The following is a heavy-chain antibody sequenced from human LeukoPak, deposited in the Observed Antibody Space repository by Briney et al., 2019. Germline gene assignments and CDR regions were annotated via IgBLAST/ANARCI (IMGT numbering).Heavy chain of an antibody. CDR1: GCTFSRHG. D-gene: IGHD3-22*01. Sequence: GASVKVSCKTSGCTFSRHGITWVRQAPGQGPEWMGWVSGYNGDTNYAKSVRGRVTMTTDTSTNTAYMELRSLRSDDTAVYYCAKDIHPGLDSGASCCFDYWGQGTPVTVSS. CDR3: AKDIHPGLDSGASCCFDY. V-gene: IGHV1-18*01. CDR2: VSGYNGDT. J-gene: IGHJ4*02.